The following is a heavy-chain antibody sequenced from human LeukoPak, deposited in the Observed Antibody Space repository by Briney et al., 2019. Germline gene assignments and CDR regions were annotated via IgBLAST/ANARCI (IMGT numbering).Heavy chain of an antibody. CDR3: ARLTVTTYWYFDL. V-gene: IGHV4-34*01. CDR1: GGSFSGYY. J-gene: IGHJ2*01. D-gene: IGHD4-17*01. CDR2: INHSGST. Sequence: SETLSLTCAVYGGSFSGYYWSWIRQPPGKGLEWIGEINHSGSTNYNPSLKSRVTISVDTSKNQFSLKLNSVTAADTAMCYCARLTVTTYWYFDLWGRGTLVTVSS.